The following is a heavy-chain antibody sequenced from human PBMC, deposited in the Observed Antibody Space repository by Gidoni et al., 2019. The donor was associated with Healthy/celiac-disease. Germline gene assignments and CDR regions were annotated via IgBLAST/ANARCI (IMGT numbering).Heavy chain of an antibody. CDR1: GFPVSSNY. V-gene: IGHV3-66*01. J-gene: IGHJ2*01. Sequence: EVQLVESGGGLVQPGGSLRLSCAASGFPVSSNYMSWVRQAPGKGLEWVSVIYSGGSTYYADSVKGRFTISRDNSKNTLYLQMNSLRAEDTAVYYCARDVDYYDSSGYYSENWYFDLWGRGTLVTVSS. D-gene: IGHD3-22*01. CDR2: IYSGGST. CDR3: ARDVDYYDSSGYYSENWYFDL.